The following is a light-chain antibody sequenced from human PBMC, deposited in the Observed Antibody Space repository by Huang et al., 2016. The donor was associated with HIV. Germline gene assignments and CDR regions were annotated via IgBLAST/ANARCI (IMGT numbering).Light chain of an antibody. CDR3: QQYYYTPLT. CDR1: QSLFYKSRNRRY. V-gene: IGKV4-1*01. J-gene: IGKJ2*01. CDR2: GAS. Sequence: DIVMTQSPASLTVSLGERATINSKSSQSLFYKSRNRRYLGWYQQKPGQPPKLIIYGASNRESGVPDRFSGSGSGTDFTLTISSPQAEDVAIYYCQQYYYTPLTFGQGTKLEIK.